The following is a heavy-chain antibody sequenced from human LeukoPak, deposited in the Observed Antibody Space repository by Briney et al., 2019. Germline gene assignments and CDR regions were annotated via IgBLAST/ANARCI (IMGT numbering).Heavy chain of an antibody. CDR1: GFTFSSYA. V-gene: IGHV3-23*01. CDR3: AKAMYYYDSSGYYYFDY. CDR2: ISGSGGST. Sequence: GGSLRLSCAASGFTFSSYAMSWVCQAPGKGLEWVSAISGSGGSTYYADSVKGRFTISRDNSKNTLYLQMNSLRAEDTAVYYCAKAMYYYDSSGYYYFDYWGQGTLVTVSS. D-gene: IGHD3-22*01. J-gene: IGHJ4*02.